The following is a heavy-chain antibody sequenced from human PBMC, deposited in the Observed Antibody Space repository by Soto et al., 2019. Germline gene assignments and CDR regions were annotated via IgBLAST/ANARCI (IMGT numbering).Heavy chain of an antibody. V-gene: IGHV3-33*01. CDR3: ARAVADSSGYRSGLFDY. D-gene: IGHD3-22*01. Sequence: GGSLRLSCAASGFTFSSYGMHWVRQAPGKGLEWVAVIWYDGSNKYYADSVKGRFTISRDNSKNTLYLQMNSLRAEDTAVYYCARAVADSSGYRSGLFDYWGQGTLVTVSS. CDR1: GFTFSSYG. CDR2: IWYDGSNK. J-gene: IGHJ4*02.